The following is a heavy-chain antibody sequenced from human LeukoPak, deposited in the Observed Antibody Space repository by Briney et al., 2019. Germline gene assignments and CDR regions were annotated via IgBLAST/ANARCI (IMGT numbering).Heavy chain of an antibody. Sequence: ASVKVSCKASGYSFTTYGISWLRQAPGHGLEWIAWISVYNGNTNYADKVRGRVLVTTDISATTAYLELKSLRYEDTGVYYCAKPVGLEVPAASRYFDLWGRGTQVTVSS. CDR3: AKPVGLEVPAASRYFDL. CDR1: GYSFTTYG. D-gene: IGHD2-2*01. V-gene: IGHV1-18*01. J-gene: IGHJ2*01. CDR2: ISVYNGNT.